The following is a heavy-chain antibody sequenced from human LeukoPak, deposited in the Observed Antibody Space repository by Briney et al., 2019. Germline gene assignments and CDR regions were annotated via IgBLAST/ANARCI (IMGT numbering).Heavy chain of an antibody. J-gene: IGHJ4*02. CDR2: INPNSGGT. V-gene: IGHV1-2*02. CDR1: GYTFTDYY. CDR3: ARRIRDGYNRFDY. D-gene: IGHD5-24*01. Sequence: ASVTVSFKASGYTFTDYYMHWVRQAPGQGLEWMGWINPNSGGTNYAQKFQGRVTMTRDTSISTAYMELSRLRSDDTAVYYCARRIRDGYNRFDYWGQGTLVTVSS.